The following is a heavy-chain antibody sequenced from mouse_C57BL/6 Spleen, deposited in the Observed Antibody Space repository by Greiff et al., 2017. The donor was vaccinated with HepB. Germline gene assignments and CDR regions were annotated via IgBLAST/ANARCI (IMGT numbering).Heavy chain of an antibody. D-gene: IGHD1-3*01. CDR1: GFTFTDYY. V-gene: IGHV7-3*01. CDR3: ARYTPELGFDV. CDR2: IRNKANGYTT. J-gene: IGHJ1*03. Sequence: EVQLVESGGGLVQPGGSLSLSCAASGFTFTDYYMSWVRQPPGKALEWLGFIRNKANGYTTEYSASVKGRFTISRDNSQSILYLQMNALRAEDSATYFCARYTPELGFDVWGTGTTVTVSS.